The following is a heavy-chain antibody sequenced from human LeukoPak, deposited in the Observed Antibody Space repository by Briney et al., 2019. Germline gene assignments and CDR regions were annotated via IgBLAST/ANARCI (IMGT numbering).Heavy chain of an antibody. CDR3: ARVRYCSGVSCSHFDY. V-gene: IGHV3-7*05. CDR1: GFTFSSFW. J-gene: IGHJ4*02. D-gene: IGHD2-15*01. Sequence: PGGSLRLSCAASGFTFSSFWMGWVRQAPGKGLEWVANVKQDGSEKYYVDSVKGRITISRDNAEKSVYLQMNSLRAEDTAVYYCARVRYCSGVSCSHFDYWGQGTLVTVSS. CDR2: VKQDGSEK.